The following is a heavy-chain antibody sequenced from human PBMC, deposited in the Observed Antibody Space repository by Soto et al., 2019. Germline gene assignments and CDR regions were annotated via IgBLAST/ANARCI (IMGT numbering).Heavy chain of an antibody. CDR3: AKSGRRGIVVVTGVDY. CDR1: GGSISSGGYS. J-gene: IGHJ4*02. D-gene: IGHD3-22*01. CDR2: IYHSGST. V-gene: IGHV4-30-2*01. Sequence: SETLSLTCAVSGGSISSGGYSWSWIRQPPGKGLEWIGYIYHSGSTYYNPSLKSRVTISVDRSKNQFSLKLSSVTAADTAVYYCAKSGRRGIVVVTGVDYWGQGTLVTVSS.